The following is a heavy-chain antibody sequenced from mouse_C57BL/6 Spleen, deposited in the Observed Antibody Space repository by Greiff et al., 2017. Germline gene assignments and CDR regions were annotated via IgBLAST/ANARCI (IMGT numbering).Heavy chain of an antibody. Sequence: QVQLQQPGAELVKPGASVKLSCKASGYTFTSYWMHWVKQRPGQGLEWIGMIHPNSGSTNYNEKFKSKATLTVDKSSSTAYMQLSSLSSEDSAVYYCARGGYGYAMDYWGQGTSVTVSS. CDR2: IHPNSGST. D-gene: IGHD2-2*01. CDR1: GYTFTSYW. CDR3: ARGGYGYAMDY. V-gene: IGHV1-64*01. J-gene: IGHJ4*01.